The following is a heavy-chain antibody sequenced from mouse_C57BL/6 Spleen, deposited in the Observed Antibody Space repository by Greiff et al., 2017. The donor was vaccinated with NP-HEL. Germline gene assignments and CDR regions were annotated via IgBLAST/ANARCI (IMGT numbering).Heavy chain of an antibody. CDR1: GYSITSGYY. J-gene: IGHJ3*01. D-gene: IGHD3-2*02. V-gene: IGHV3-6*01. CDR2: ISYDGSN. Sequence: ESGPGLVKPSQSLSLTCSVTGYSITSGYYWNWIRQFPGNKLEWMGYISYDGSNNYNPSLKNRISITRDTSKNQFFLKLNSVTTEDTATYYCARAPAQAPWFAYWGQGTLVTVSA. CDR3: ARAPAQAPWFAY.